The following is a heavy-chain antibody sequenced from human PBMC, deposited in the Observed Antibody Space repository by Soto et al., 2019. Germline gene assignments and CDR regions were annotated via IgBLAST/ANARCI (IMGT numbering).Heavy chain of an antibody. J-gene: IGHJ4*02. CDR3: ERGAYYYDSSGLSY. V-gene: IGHV3-48*01. D-gene: IGHD3-22*01. CDR2: ISSIISTV. Sequence: PGGSLRLSCAASGFTFSSYSMNWVRQAPVNGLEFVSYISSIISTVYYADSVKGRFTISRYNAKNSLYLQMNSLRAFYTALYYCERGAYYYDSSGLSYWGQGTLVTVSS. CDR1: GFTFSSYS.